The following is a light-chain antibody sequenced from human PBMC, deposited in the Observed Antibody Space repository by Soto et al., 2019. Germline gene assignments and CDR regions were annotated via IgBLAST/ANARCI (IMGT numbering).Light chain of an antibody. J-gene: IGKJ1*01. CDR2: GAS. Sequence: EIVLTQSPGTLSLSPGERATLSCRASQSVSTNYLAWYQRKPGQAPRLLIYGASSRATDIPNRVSGSGSGTDFTLTITRLKGEDVAVYYCQRYGSSPPTFGQGTKVEIK. V-gene: IGKV3-20*01. CDR3: QRYGSSPPT. CDR1: QSVSTNY.